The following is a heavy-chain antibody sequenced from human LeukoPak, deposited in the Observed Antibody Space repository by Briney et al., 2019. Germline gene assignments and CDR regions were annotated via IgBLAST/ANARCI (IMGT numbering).Heavy chain of an antibody. V-gene: IGHV1-46*01. CDR3: ARGGDTAMVPSATLYYFVY. CDR2: INPSCGST. CDR1: GYTFTSYD. D-gene: IGHD5-18*01. Sequence: VKASCKASGYTFTSYDMHWVRQCTEQGLEWMRIINPSCGSTSYAQKFQGRITMTRVTSTRTVYMELSSLRSEDTAVYYCARGGDTAMVPSATLYYFVYWGQGTLVTVSS. J-gene: IGHJ4*02.